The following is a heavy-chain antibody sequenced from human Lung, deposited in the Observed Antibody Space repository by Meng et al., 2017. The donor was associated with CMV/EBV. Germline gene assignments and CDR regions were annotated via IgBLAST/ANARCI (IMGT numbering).Heavy chain of an antibody. CDR3: ARSSDGGWSS. J-gene: IGHJ4*01. CDR1: GYTFSGFY. Sequence: SCQASGYTFSGFYMNWARQAPGHGLEWMGRVNPITGDTHYAQKFEGRITVTRGATISTAFIELTRLKSDDTAVYYCARSSDGGWSSWGPRTLVTVSS. CDR2: VNPITGDT. V-gene: IGHV1-2*06. D-gene: IGHD6-19*01.